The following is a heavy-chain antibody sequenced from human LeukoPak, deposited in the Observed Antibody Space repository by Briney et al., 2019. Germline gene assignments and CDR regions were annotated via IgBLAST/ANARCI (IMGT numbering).Heavy chain of an antibody. CDR3: ARSRFTTYYFDL. Sequence: GGTLRLSCAASGITFTKYAMTWVRQAPGKGLECVASIKQDGSEKYYVDSVKGRFTISRDNAKNSLYLQMNSLRAEDKAMYFCARSRFTTYYFDLWGQGTLVTVSS. CDR1: GITFTKYA. D-gene: IGHD3-16*02. J-gene: IGHJ4*02. CDR2: IKQDGSEK. V-gene: IGHV3-7*01.